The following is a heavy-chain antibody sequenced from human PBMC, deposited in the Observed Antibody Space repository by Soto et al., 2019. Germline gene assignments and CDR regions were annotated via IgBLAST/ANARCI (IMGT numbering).Heavy chain of an antibody. CDR3: ARSPKGLGNFDY. J-gene: IGHJ4*02. CDR2: IHYSGST. D-gene: IGHD3-10*01. V-gene: IGHV4-30-4*01. Sequence: QVQLQESGPGLVKPSQTLSLTCAVSGGSISSGGAYYWSWIRQSPGKGLEWIAYIHYSGSTYYNSSLKSRVTMAGDTAKNQFSLKVSSVTAADTAVYYCARSPKGLGNFDYWGQGTLVTVSS. CDR1: GGSISSGGAYY.